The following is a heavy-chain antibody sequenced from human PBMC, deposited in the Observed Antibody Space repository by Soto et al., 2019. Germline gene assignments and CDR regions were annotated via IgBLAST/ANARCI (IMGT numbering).Heavy chain of an antibody. CDR1: GGSVSSGSYY. CDR2: IYYSGST. J-gene: IGHJ2*01. Sequence: QVQLQESGPGLVKPSETLSLTCTVSGGSVSSGSYYWSWIRQPPGKGLEWIGYIYYSGSTYYNPSLKSRVTISVDTSKNQFSLKLSSVTAADTAVYYCARSDYGDYVGWYFDLWGRGTLVTVSS. CDR3: ARSDYGDYVGWYFDL. V-gene: IGHV4-61*01. D-gene: IGHD4-17*01.